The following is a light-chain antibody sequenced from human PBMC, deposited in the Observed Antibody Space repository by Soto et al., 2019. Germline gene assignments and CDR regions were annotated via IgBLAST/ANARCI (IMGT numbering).Light chain of an antibody. CDR1: SSDVGGYNS. CDR3: CSYAGSKNWV. Sequence: QSALTQPPSASGSPGQSVTISCTGTSSDVGGYNSVSWYQQHPGKAPKLMISEVSKRPSGVPDRFSGSKSGNTASLTVSGLQAEDEADYYCCSYAGSKNWVFGGGTKLTVL. CDR2: EVS. J-gene: IGLJ2*01. V-gene: IGLV2-8*01.